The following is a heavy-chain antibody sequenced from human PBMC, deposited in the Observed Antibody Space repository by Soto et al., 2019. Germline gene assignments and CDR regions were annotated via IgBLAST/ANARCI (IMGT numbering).Heavy chain of an antibody. J-gene: IGHJ6*02. V-gene: IGHV1-2*02. Sequence: ASVKVSCKASGYTFTGYYMQWVRQAPGQGLEWMGWINPNSGGTNYAQKFQGRVTMTRDTSISTAYMALSRLTSDDTAVYYCARDPGWTGTSNYYYYYGMDVWGQGTTVTVSS. CDR1: GYTFTGYY. CDR2: INPNSGGT. D-gene: IGHD1-1*01. CDR3: ARDPGWTGTSNYYYYYGMDV.